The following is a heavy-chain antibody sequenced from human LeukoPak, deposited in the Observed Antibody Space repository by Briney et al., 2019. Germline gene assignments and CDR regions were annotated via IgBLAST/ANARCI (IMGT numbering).Heavy chain of an antibody. D-gene: IGHD2-21*01. CDR3: ARDDCVDTSYPGGY. V-gene: IGHV1-3*01. CDR1: GYIFTKYV. J-gene: IGHJ4*02. CDR2: IKAGNGDT. Sequence: ASVKVSCKASGYIFTKYVVHWVRQAPGQRPEWMGWIKAGNGDTKYSQNFQDRLTITRDTSASTVYMELSSLTSEDTALYYCARDDCVDTSYPGGYWGQGTLVTVSS.